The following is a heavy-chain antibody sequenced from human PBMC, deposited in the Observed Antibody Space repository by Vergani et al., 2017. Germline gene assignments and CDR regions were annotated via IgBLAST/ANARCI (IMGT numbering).Heavy chain of an antibody. D-gene: IGHD2-2*01. CDR1: GFTFSSYS. CDR3: ARGAHSTYYYYYYIDV. Sequence: EVQLVESGGGLVKPGGSLRLSCAASGFTFSSYSMNWVRQAPGKGLEWVSSISSSSSYIYYADSVKGRFTISRDNAKNSLYLQMNSLRAEDTAVYYCARGAHSTYYYYYYIDVWGKGTTVTGSS. J-gene: IGHJ6*03. V-gene: IGHV3-21*01. CDR2: ISSSSSYI.